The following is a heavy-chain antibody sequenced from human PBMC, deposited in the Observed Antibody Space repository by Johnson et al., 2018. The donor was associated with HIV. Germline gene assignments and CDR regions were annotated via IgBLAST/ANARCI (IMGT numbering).Heavy chain of an antibody. Sequence: EQLVESGGGVVQPGRSLRLSCAASGFTFSDAWMNWVRQVPGKGLEWVGRVKSKTDGGTIDYAAPVKGRFTISRDGSKNTRYLQMTGLKTEDTAVYYCTTGLYWNDAFDIWGQGTMVTVSS. J-gene: IGHJ3*02. CDR1: GFTFSDAW. V-gene: IGHV3-15*01. CDR3: TTGLYWNDAFDI. D-gene: IGHD1-1*01. CDR2: VKSKTDGGTI.